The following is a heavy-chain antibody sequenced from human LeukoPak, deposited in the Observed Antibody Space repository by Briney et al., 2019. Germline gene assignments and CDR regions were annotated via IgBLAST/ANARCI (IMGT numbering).Heavy chain of an antibody. Sequence: PSETLSLTCTVSGGSISSSTTYYWGRIRQPPGKGLEWIGSIYYSGSTYYNPSLKSRVTISVDTSKNQFSLILSSVTAADTAVYYCARRVYYDILTGSYYFDYWGQGTLVTVSS. D-gene: IGHD3-9*01. CDR1: GGSISSSTTYY. V-gene: IGHV4-39*01. CDR3: ARRVYYDILTGSYYFDY. J-gene: IGHJ4*02. CDR2: IYYSGST.